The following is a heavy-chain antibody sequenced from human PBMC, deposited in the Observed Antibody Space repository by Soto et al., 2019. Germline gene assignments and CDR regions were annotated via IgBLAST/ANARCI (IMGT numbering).Heavy chain of an antibody. Sequence: EVQLVESGGGLVQPGGSLKLSCAASGFTFSGSAMQWVRQAPGRGLEWIGRMRSAAISYATTYVASVKGRFTISRDDSKNTAYLQMNSLKTEDTAVYYCVIHENSDYARFDPWGQGTLVIVSS. CDR3: VIHENSDYARFDP. V-gene: IGHV3-73*01. J-gene: IGHJ5*02. CDR2: MRSAAISYAT. D-gene: IGHD4-4*01. CDR1: GFTFSGSA.